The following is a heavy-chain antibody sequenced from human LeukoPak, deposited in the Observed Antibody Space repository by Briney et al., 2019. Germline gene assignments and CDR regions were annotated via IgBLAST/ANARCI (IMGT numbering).Heavy chain of an antibody. D-gene: IGHD3-3*01. CDR1: GYTFDNYG. Sequence: GASVKVSCKASGYTFDNYGISWVRQAPGQGLEWMGWISGYNRNTKYAQRLQGRVIMTTDTSTSTVYMELRSLRSDDTAIYYCARHGLRSEWSYFDYWGQGTLVTVSS. V-gene: IGHV1-18*01. CDR2: ISGYNRNT. CDR3: ARHGLRSEWSYFDY. J-gene: IGHJ4*02.